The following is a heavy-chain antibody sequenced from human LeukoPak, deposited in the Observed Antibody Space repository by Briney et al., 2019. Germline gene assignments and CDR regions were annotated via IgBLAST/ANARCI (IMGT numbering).Heavy chain of an antibody. D-gene: IGHD5-12*01. CDR2: IDSGGSKT. CDR1: GFTFTNYW. Sequence: GGSLRLSCAASGFTFTNYWIYWVRQAPRPGLVWVSRIDSGGSKTNYAASVNRRFTSSRDNAKNTLYLQMNSLRAEDTAMYYCARPIRGYDGFDIWGQGTMVTVSS. V-gene: IGHV3-74*01. CDR3: ARPIRGYDGFDI. J-gene: IGHJ3*02.